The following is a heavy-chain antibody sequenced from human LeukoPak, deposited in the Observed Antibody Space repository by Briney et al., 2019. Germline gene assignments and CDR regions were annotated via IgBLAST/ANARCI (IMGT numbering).Heavy chain of an antibody. D-gene: IGHD3-22*01. CDR1: GYTFTSYY. V-gene: IGHV1-46*01. J-gene: IGHJ4*02. Sequence: PAASVKVSCKASGYTFTSYYMHWVRQAPGQGLEWMGIINPSGGSTSYAQKFQGRVTMTRDTSTSTVYMELSSLRSEDTAVYYCARVRGRINYYDSSVYQDYWGRGTLVTVSS. CDR2: INPSGGST. CDR3: ARVRGRINYYDSSVYQDY.